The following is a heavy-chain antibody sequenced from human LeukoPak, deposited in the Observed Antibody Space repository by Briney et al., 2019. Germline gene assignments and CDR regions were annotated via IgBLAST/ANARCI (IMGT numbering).Heavy chain of an antibody. J-gene: IGHJ6*02. CDR3: ARGLGYSSGWYYYYYYGMDV. CDR1: GYTFTSYD. CDR2: MNPNSGNT. Sequence: ASVKVSCKASGYTFTSYDINWVRQATGQGLEWMGWMNPNSGNTGYAQKFQGRVTMTRNTSISTAYMELSSLRSEDTAVYYCARGLGYSSGWYYYYYYGMDVWGQGTTVTVSS. V-gene: IGHV1-8*01. D-gene: IGHD6-19*01.